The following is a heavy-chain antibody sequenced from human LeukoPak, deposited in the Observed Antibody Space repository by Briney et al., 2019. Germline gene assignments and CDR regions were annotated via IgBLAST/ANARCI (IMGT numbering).Heavy chain of an antibody. Sequence: GGSLRLSCAASGFTFSSYAMSWVRQAPGKGLERVSLISWDGGSTYYADSVKGRFTISRDNSKNSLYLQMNSLRTEDTALYYCAKEELDYGAYDYWGQGTLVTVSS. CDR2: ISWDGGST. J-gene: IGHJ4*02. CDR1: GFTFSSYA. V-gene: IGHV3-43*01. D-gene: IGHD4-17*01. CDR3: AKEELDYGAYDY.